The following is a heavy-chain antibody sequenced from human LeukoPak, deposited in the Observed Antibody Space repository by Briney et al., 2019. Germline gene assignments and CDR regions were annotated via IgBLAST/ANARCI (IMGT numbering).Heavy chain of an antibody. CDR2: VKQDGSEQ. D-gene: IGHD1-26*01. CDR1: GFIFSSYW. Sequence: GWSLRLSCAASGFIFSSYWMSWVRQAPGKGLEWVANVKQDGSEQYYVDSVKGRFTISRDNAKNSLYLQMNNLRAEDTAVYYCARHSGTYYDYWGQGILVTVSS. J-gene: IGHJ4*02. V-gene: IGHV3-7*01. CDR3: ARHSGTYYDY.